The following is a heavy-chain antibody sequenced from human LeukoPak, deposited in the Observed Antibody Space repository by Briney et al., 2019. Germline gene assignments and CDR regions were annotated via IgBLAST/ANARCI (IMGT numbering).Heavy chain of an antibody. CDR2: IIPILGIA. J-gene: IGHJ4*02. CDR3: ARDNYYDSSGYYYPNYFDY. CDR1: GGTFSSYA. Sequence: SVKVSCKASGGTFSSYAISWVRQASGQGLEWMGRIIPILGIANYAQKFQGRVTITADKSTSTAYMELSSLRSEDTAVYYCARDNYYDSSGYYYPNYFDYWGQGTLVTVSS. V-gene: IGHV1-69*04. D-gene: IGHD3-22*01.